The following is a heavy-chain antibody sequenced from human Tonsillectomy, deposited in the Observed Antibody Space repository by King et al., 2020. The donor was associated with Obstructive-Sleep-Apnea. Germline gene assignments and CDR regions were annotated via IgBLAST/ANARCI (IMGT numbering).Heavy chain of an antibody. Sequence: QLQESGPGLVKPSQTLSLTCTVSGGSISSGDYYWNWIRQPPGKGLECIGYIYYSGSTYYNPSLKSRVTISLDTSKNQFSLKVNSMTDADTAVYYCARKGKWLQSLPFDYWGQGTLVTVSA. V-gene: IGHV4-30-4*01. CDR3: ARKGKWLQSLPFDY. J-gene: IGHJ4*02. D-gene: IGHD5-24*01. CDR1: GGSISSGDYY. CDR2: IYYSGST.